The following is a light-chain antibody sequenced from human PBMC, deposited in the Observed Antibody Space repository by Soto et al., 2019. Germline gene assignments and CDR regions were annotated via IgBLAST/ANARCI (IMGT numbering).Light chain of an antibody. CDR1: SSNIGAGYD. CDR2: ANS. J-gene: IGLJ1*01. Sequence: QSVLTQPPSVSGAPGQRVTISCTGSSSNIGAGYDVNWYQQLPGTAPKFLIYANSNRPSWVPDRFSGSKSGTSASLAITGLQTEDEADYYCQSYDSRLSGYVFGTGTKLTVL. V-gene: IGLV1-40*01. CDR3: QSYDSRLSGYV.